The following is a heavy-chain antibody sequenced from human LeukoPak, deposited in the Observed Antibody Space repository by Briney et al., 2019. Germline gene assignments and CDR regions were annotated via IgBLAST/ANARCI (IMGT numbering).Heavy chain of an antibody. J-gene: IGHJ6*02. Sequence: GGSLRLSCTASGFTFSSYGIHWVRQAPGKGLEWVAVISYDGTNEYYADSVKGRFTISRDNSKNTLFLQMNSLRAEDTAVYYCAKDLMSYGAYAGGLYYGMDVWGQGTTVTVSS. CDR2: ISYDGTNE. CDR3: AKDLMSYGAYAGGLYYGMDV. D-gene: IGHD5-12*01. CDR1: GFTFSSYG. V-gene: IGHV3-30*18.